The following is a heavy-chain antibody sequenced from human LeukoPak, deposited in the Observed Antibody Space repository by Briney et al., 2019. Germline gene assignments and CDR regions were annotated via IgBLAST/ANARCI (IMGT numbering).Heavy chain of an antibody. CDR3: AKDLKTLDAFDI. Sequence: GGSLRLSCAASGFTFSSYAMSWVRQPPGKGLEWVSGISGSGGSTYYADSVKGRFTISRDNSKNTVFLQMNSLRAEDTAVYYCAKDLKTLDAFDIWGQGTMVTVSS. V-gene: IGHV3-23*01. CDR1: GFTFSSYA. CDR2: ISGSGGST. J-gene: IGHJ3*02.